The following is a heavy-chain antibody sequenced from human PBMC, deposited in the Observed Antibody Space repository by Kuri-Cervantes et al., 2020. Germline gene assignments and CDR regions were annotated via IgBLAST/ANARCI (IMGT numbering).Heavy chain of an antibody. CDR2: MSYDGSSE. J-gene: IGHJ5*02. D-gene: IGHD3-3*01. Sequence: GESLKISCAASGFTFRSSAMHWVRQAPGKGLEWVAVMSYDGSSEFYADSVKGRFTISRDNSKNTLYLQMNSLRAEDTAVYYCARDRVRAGYYPNWFDPWGQGTLVTVSS. V-gene: IGHV3-30-3*01. CDR1: GFTFRSSA. CDR3: ARDRVRAGYYPNWFDP.